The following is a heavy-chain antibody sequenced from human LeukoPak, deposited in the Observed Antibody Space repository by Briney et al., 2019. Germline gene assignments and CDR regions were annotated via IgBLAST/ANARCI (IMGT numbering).Heavy chain of an antibody. CDR1: GFTFSSYA. CDR2: ISYDGSNK. D-gene: IGHD3-10*01. V-gene: IGHV3-30-3*01. CDR3: ARDSVPHYYYYGMDV. J-gene: IGHJ6*02. Sequence: PGRSLRLSCAASGFTFSSYAMPWVRQAPGKGLEWVAVISYDGSNKYYADSVKGRFTISRDNSKNTLYLQMNSLRAEDTAVYYRARDSVPHYYYYGMDVWGQGTTVTVSS.